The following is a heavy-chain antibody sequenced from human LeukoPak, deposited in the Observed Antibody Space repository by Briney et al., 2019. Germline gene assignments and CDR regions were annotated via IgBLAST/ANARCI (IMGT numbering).Heavy chain of an antibody. J-gene: IGHJ6*02. CDR1: GGSISSYY. Sequence: SETLSLTCTVSGGSISSYYWSWIRQPPGKGLEWIGYIYYSGSTNYNPSLKSRVTISVDTSKNQFSLKLTSVTAADTAVYYCARHTPENRRNGMDVWGQGTTVTVCS. V-gene: IGHV4-59*08. D-gene: IGHD2/OR15-2a*01. CDR3: ARHTPENRRNGMDV. CDR2: IYYSGST.